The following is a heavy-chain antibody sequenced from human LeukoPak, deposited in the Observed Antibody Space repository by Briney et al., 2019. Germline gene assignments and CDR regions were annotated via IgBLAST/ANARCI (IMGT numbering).Heavy chain of an antibody. CDR1: GYTFTSYY. V-gene: IGHV1-2*02. D-gene: IGHD2-21*02. J-gene: IGHJ1*01. CDR2: INPNSGGT. CDR3: ARVYCGSDCYSEKYFQH. Sequence: GASVKVSCKASGYTFTSYYMHWVRQAPGQGLEWMGWINPNSGGTNYAQKFQGRVTMTRDTSISTAYMELSRLRSDDTAVDYGARVYCGSDCYSEKYFQHWGQGTLVTVSS.